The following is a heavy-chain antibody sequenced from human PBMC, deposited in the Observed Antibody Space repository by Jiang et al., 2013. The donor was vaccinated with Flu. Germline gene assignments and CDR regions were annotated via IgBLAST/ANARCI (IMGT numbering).Heavy chain of an antibody. CDR3: ARRADAMDV. J-gene: IGHJ6*02. V-gene: IGHV5-51*01. CDR1: GYTFTNYW. CDR2: IYPGDSET. Sequence: GAEVKKPGEPLKISCQGSGYTFTNYWVAWVRQLPGKGPEWVGVIYPGDSETRYNPSFRGQVTLSADKYITTAYLEWNSLGASDTAVYYCARRADAMDVWGQGTTVTVSS.